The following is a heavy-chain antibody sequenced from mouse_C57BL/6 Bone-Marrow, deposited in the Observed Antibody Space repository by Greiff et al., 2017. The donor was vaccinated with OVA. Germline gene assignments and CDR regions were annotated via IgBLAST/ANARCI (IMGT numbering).Heavy chain of an antibody. V-gene: IGHV1-50*01. CDR2: IDPSDSYT. D-gene: IGHD2-3*01. CDR1: GYTFTSYW. J-gene: IGHJ4*01. Sequence: QVQLQQPGAELVKPGASVKLSCKASGYTFTSYWMQWVKQRPGQGLEWIGEIDPSDSYTNYHQKFKGKATLTVDTSSSTAYMQLSSLTSEDSAVYYCARSGDGYYYAMDYWGQGTSVTVSS. CDR3: ARSGDGYYYAMDY.